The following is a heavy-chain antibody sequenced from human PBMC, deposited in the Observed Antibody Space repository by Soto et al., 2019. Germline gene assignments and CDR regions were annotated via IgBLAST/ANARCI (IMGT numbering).Heavy chain of an antibody. CDR2: IYDSVTS. D-gene: IGHD2-2*01. CDR3: ARIKLERGAITAFDI. V-gene: IGHV4-39*01. J-gene: IGHJ3*02. CDR1: GGSISSGSYY. Sequence: QLQLQESGPGLVKPSETLSLTCAVSGGSISSGSYYWGWIRQPPGKGLEWIGSIYDSVTSYYNPSLKIRVTISVDTSTNQFSLKLSSVTAADTAVYYCARIKLERGAITAFDIWGQGTMVTVSS.